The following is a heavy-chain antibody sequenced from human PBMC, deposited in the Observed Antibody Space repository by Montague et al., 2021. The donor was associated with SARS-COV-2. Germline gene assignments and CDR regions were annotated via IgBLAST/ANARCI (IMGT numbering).Heavy chain of an antibody. CDR1: GGSFSGYY. CDR2: INHSGST. CDR3: ASGVRQLGVRYYYYYIDV. J-gene: IGHJ6*03. Sequence: SQTLSLTCAVYGGSFSGYYWSWIRQPPGKGLEWIGEINHSGSTNYNPSLKSRVTISIDTSKNQFSLKLSSVTAADTAVYYCASGVRQLGVRYYYYYIDVWDKGTTVTVSS. V-gene: IGHV4-34*01. D-gene: IGHD6-6*01.